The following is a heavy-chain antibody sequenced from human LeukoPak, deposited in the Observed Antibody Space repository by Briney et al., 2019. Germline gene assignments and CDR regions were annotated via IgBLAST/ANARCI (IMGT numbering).Heavy chain of an antibody. Sequence: PSETLSLTCTVSGGAITGYYWSWIRQPPGKGLEWIGYIYHSGSTNYNPSLKSRVTMSVDTSKKQFSLKLSSVTAADTAVYYCARGRPPHDYGTLFDYWGQGTLVTVSS. CDR1: GGAITGYY. CDR3: ARGRPPHDYGTLFDY. CDR2: IYHSGST. D-gene: IGHD4-17*01. V-gene: IGHV4-59*01. J-gene: IGHJ4*02.